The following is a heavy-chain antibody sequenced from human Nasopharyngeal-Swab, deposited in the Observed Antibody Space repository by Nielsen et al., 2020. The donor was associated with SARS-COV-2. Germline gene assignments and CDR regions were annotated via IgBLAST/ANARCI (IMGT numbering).Heavy chain of an antibody. D-gene: IGHD1-1*01. CDR1: GFTFSTFG. CDR2: IWYDGSNK. CDR3: ARDEAGTANSGFDY. J-gene: IGHJ4*02. V-gene: IGHV3-33*01. Sequence: GGSLRLSCAASGFTFSTFGTHWVRQAPGKGLEWVAVIWYDGSNKYYADSVKGRFTISRDNSKNTLYLQMNSLRAEDTAIYYCARDEAGTANSGFDYWGQGTLVTVSS.